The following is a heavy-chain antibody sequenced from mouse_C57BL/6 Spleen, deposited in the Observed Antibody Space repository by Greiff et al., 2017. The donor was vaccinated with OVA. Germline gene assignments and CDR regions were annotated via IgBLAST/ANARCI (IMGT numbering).Heavy chain of an antibody. CDR2: INPNNGGT. V-gene: IGHV1-26*01. CDR3: ARDYGSSDY. Sequence: VQLQQSGPELVKPGASVKISCKASGYTFTDYYMNWVKQSHGKSLEWIGDINPNNGGTSYNQKFKGKATLTVDKSSSTAYMELRSLTSEDSAVYYSARDYGSSDYWGQGTTLTVSS. J-gene: IGHJ2*01. D-gene: IGHD1-1*01. CDR1: GYTFTDYY.